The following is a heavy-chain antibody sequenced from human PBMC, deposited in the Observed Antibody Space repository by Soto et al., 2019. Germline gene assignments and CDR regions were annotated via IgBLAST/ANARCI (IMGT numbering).Heavy chain of an antibody. V-gene: IGHV3-7*05. Sequence: EVQLVESGGGLVQPGGSLRLSCVASGFTFSSYWMNWVRQAPGKGLEWVASIKQDGSEKYYLDSVKGRFTISRDNAKNSLYLQMNSLRAEDTAVYYCATGFRAGYRGQGTLVTVSS. CDR3: ATGFRAGY. CDR2: IKQDGSEK. J-gene: IGHJ4*02. CDR1: GFTFSSYW. D-gene: IGHD5-12*01.